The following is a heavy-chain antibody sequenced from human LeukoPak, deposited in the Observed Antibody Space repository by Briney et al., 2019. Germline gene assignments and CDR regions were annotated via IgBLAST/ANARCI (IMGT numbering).Heavy chain of an antibody. CDR3: AELGITMIGGV. CDR1: RFTFSTYG. CDR2: ISGSGGSR. V-gene: IGHV3-23*01. J-gene: IGHJ6*04. Sequence: PGGSLRLSCAASRFTFSTYGMSWVRQAPGKGLEWVSGISGSGGSRFYTDSVKGRFTISRDNSKNTLYLQMNSLRAEDTAVYYCAELGITMIGGVWGKGTTVTVSS. D-gene: IGHD3-10*02.